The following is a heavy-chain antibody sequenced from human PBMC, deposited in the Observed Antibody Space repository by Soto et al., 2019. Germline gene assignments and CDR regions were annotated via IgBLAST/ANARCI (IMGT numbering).Heavy chain of an antibody. V-gene: IGHV4-30-4*01. Sequence: QVQLQESGPGLVKPSQTLSLTCTVSGGSISSGDYYWSWIRQPPGKGLEWIGYIYYSGSTYYNPALKSRVTIAVDTSKNQFSLKLSSVTAADTAVYYCARSLAYCSGGSCYSDYGMDVWGQGTTVNVSS. CDR1: GGSISSGDYY. J-gene: IGHJ6*02. D-gene: IGHD2-15*01. CDR2: IYYSGST. CDR3: ARSLAYCSGGSCYSDYGMDV.